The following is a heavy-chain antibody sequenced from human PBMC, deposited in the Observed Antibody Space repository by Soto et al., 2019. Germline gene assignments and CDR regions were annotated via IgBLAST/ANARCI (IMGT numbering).Heavy chain of an antibody. V-gene: IGHV3-23*01. D-gene: IGHD5-18*01. CDR1: GFTFSSYA. CDR2: ISGSGGST. J-gene: IGHJ4*02. Sequence: GSLRLSCAASGFTFSSYAMSWVRQAPGKGPEWVSAISGSGGSTYYADSVKGRFTISRDNSKNTLYLQMNSLRAEDTAVYYCAKGGRGYSYGYDYWGQGTLVTVSS. CDR3: AKGGRGYSYGYDY.